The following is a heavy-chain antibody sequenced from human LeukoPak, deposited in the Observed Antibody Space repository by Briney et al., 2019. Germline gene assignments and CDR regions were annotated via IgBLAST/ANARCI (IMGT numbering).Heavy chain of an antibody. Sequence: GGSLRLSCAASGFTFSSYGMHWVRQVPGKGLEWVALIRYDGSNKYYADSVKGRFTISRDNSKNTLYLQMNSLRAEDTAVYYCAKDKVYYDFWSGSPPDYYYYMDVWGKGTTVTVSS. CDR1: GFTFSSYG. D-gene: IGHD3-3*01. V-gene: IGHV3-30*02. CDR3: AKDKVYYDFWSGSPPDYYYYMDV. J-gene: IGHJ6*03. CDR2: IRYDGSNK.